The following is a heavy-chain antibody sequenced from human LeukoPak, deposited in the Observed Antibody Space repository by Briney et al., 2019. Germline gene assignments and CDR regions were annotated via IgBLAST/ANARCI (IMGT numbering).Heavy chain of an antibody. V-gene: IGHV4-39*07. CDR3: ARVFSGRWSRLSHYYYYYMDV. CDR1: GGSISSSSYY. J-gene: IGHJ6*03. CDR2: IYYSGST. D-gene: IGHD4-23*01. Sequence: SETLSLTCTVSGGSISSSSYYWGWIRQPPGKGLEWIGSIYYSGSTYYNPSLKSRVTISVDTSKNQFSLKLSSVTAADTAVYYCARVFSGRWSRLSHYYYYYMDVWGKGTTVTVSS.